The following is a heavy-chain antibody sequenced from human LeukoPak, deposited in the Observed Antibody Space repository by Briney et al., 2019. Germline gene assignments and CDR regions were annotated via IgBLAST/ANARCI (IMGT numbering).Heavy chain of an antibody. CDR3: ASSGFRGVIPDY. CDR1: GGSISSGGYY. J-gene: IGHJ4*02. V-gene: IGHV4-31*03. CDR2: IYYSGST. D-gene: IGHD3-10*01. Sequence: SQTLSLTCTVSGGSISSGGYYWSWIRQHPGKGLEWIGYIYYSGSTYCNPSLKSRVTISVDTSKNQFSLKLSSVTAADTAVYYCASSGFRGVIPDYWGQGTLVTVSS.